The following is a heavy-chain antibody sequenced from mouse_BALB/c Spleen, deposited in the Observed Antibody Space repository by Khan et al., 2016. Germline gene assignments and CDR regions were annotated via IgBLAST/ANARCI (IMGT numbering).Heavy chain of an antibody. CDR2: INTNTGEP. J-gene: IGHJ3*01. CDR3: AEDCDGSKWFAY. D-gene: IGHD1-1*01. CDR1: GYTFTNYG. Sequence: QIQLVQSGPELKKPGETVKISCKASGYTFTNYGMNWVKQAPGKGLKWMGWINTNTGEPTYAEEFKGRFAFSLETSASTAYLQIDNLKNEDTAIYFCAEDCDGSKWFAYWGQGTLVTVSA. V-gene: IGHV9-3*02.